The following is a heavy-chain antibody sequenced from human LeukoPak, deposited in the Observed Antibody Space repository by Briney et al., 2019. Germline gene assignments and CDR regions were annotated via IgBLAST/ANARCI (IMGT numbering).Heavy chain of an antibody. V-gene: IGHV3-7*01. Sequence: GGSLRLSCAASGLTFSNYWMTWVRQAPGKGPEWVASIKQGGSEKYHVDSVRGRFTVSRDNPKNSLYLQMNSLRGEDTAVYYCATGINSGYWGQGTLVTVSS. CDR1: GLTFSNYW. D-gene: IGHD3-10*01. CDR3: ATGINSGY. CDR2: IKQGGSEK. J-gene: IGHJ4*02.